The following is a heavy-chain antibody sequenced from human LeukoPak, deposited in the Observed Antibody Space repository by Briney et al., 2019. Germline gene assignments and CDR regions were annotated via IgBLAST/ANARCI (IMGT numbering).Heavy chain of an antibody. CDR2: INPNTGGT. J-gene: IGHJ4*02. CDR3: ARAPDYDYVWGTYRLGY. V-gene: IGHV1-2*02. CDR1: GYTFTGYS. Sequence: ASVKVSCKASGYTFTGYSIHWVRQAPGQGLEWMGWINPNTGGTNYAQKFQGRVTMTRDTSISTVYMELSSLRFDDTAVFYCARAPDYDYVWGTYRLGYWGQGTLVIVSS. D-gene: IGHD3-16*02.